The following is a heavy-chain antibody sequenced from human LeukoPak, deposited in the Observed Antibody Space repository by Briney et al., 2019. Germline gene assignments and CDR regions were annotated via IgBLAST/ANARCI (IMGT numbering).Heavy chain of an antibody. CDR3: GRRVEYYYASYYYYMDL. CDR2: ISAYNGNT. J-gene: IGHJ6*03. Sequence: ASVKVSCKASVYTFTSYGISWVRQAPGQGLEWMGWISAYNGNTNYAQKLQGRVTMTTDTSTSPAYMELRSLRSEDPAVYYCGRRVEYYYASYYYYMDLWGKGTTVTVSS. CDR1: VYTFTSYG. D-gene: IGHD3-10*01. V-gene: IGHV1-18*01.